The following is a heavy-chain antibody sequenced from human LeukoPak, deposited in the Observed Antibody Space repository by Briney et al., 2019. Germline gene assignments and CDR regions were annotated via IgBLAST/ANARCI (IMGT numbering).Heavy chain of an antibody. V-gene: IGHV3-23*01. Sequence: GGSLRLSCAASGFTFSSYGMSWVRQAPGKGLEWVSAISGSGGSTYYADSVKGRFTISRDNSKNTLYLQMNSLRAEDTAVYYCAKPPMVRGLGPSYWGQGTLVTVSS. CDR1: GFTFSSYG. D-gene: IGHD3-10*01. CDR2: ISGSGGST. CDR3: AKPPMVRGLGPSY. J-gene: IGHJ4*02.